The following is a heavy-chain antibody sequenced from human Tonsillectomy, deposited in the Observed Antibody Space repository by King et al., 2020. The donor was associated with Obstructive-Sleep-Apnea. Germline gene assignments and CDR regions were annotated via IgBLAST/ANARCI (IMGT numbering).Heavy chain of an antibody. CDR1: GFTFSSYA. V-gene: IGHV3-23*04. CDR3: AKGTSITMIVVVIYYFDY. Sequence: VQLVESGGGLVQPGGSLRLSCAASGFTFSSYAMSWVRQAPGKGLEWVSAIIGSGGSLYSADSVKGRLTIARDNSKNTLDVQMNSLRAEDTAGDYCAKGTSITMIVVVIYYFDYWGQGTLVTVSS. CDR2: IIGSGGSL. J-gene: IGHJ4*02. D-gene: IGHD3-22*01.